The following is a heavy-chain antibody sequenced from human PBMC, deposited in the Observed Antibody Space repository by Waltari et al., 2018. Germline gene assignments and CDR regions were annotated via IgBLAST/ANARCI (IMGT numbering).Heavy chain of an antibody. V-gene: IGHV4-38-2*01. J-gene: IGHJ4*02. D-gene: IGHD6-19*01. Sequence: QVQLQESGPGLVKPSETLSLTCAVSGYSISSGYYWGWIRQPPGKGLEWIGSISHSGSTYYNPSLKSRVTISVDTSKNQFSLKLTSVTAADTAVYYCASAGRWTVAGSQWGQGTLVTVSS. CDR3: ASAGRWTVAGSQ. CDR1: GYSISSGYY. CDR2: ISHSGST.